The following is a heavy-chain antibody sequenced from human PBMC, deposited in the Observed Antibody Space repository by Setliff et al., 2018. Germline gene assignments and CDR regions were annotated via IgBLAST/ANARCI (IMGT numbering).Heavy chain of an antibody. J-gene: IGHJ6*03. V-gene: IGHV4-38-2*01. CDR1: GYSISSGYH. D-gene: IGHD3-3*01. CDR3: ARMSGFQYMDV. Sequence: SETLSLTCAVSGYSISSGYHWGWIRQPPGQGLEWIGQIYTSWSTNYNPSLKSRVTISLDTSKNQFSLSLSSVTAADTAVYYCARMSGFQYMDVWGKGTTVTVS. CDR2: IYTSWST.